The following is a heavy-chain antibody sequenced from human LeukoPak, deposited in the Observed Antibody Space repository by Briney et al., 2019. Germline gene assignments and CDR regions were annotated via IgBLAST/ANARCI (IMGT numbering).Heavy chain of an antibody. D-gene: IGHD6-19*01. V-gene: IGHV1-2*02. CDR1: GYTFIGYY. CDR3: ARDLGGVAVAAHFDY. CDR2: INPDSGGT. Sequence: ASVKVSCKASGYTFIGYYIHWVRQAPGQGLEWMGWINPDSGGTNYAQKFQGRVTVTRDTSISTAYMELSRLRSDDTAVYYCARDLGGVAVAAHFDYWGQGTLSPSPQ. J-gene: IGHJ4*02.